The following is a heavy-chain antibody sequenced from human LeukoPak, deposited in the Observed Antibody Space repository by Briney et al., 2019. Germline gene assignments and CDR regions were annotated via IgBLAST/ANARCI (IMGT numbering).Heavy chain of an antibody. CDR3: ARLDHPRDYDFSLYAFDI. D-gene: IGHD3-3*01. CDR2: IDPSDSYT. V-gene: IGHV5-10-1*01. J-gene: IGHJ3*02. CDR1: GYSFTSYW. Sequence: GESLKISCKGSGYSFTSYWISWVRQMPGKGLEWMGRIDPSDSYTNYSPSFQGHVTISADKSISTAYLQWSSLKASDTAMYYCARLDHPRDYDFSLYAFDIWGQGTMVTVSS.